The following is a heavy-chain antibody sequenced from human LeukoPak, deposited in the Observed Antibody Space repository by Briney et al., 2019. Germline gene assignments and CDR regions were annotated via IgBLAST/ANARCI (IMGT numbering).Heavy chain of an antibody. Sequence: VGSLRLSCAPSVFTFDRFTIHWVRQTPGKGREWVSLINLRVHTFYADSVKGRVTISRDNSRNCVFLQMNSLRPADTALSHCAKEVDCPSDSLFFHSWGEGTLVTASS. CDR1: VFTFDRFT. CDR2: INLRVHT. CDR3: AKEVDCPSDSLFFHS. V-gene: IGHV3-43*01. J-gene: IGHJ4*02. D-gene: IGHD5-12*01.